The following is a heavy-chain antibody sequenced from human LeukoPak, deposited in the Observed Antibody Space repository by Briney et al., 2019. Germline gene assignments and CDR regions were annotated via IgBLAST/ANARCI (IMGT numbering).Heavy chain of an antibody. CDR3: ARGLKPTVTTVLGY. J-gene: IGHJ4*02. CDR1: GYTFTSYG. CDR2: ISAYNGNT. V-gene: IGHV1-18*01. Sequence: ASVKVSCKASGYTFTSYGISWVRQAPGQGLEWMGWISAYNGNTNYAQKLQGRVTMTTDTSTSTAYMELRSLRSDDTAVYYCARGLKPTVTTVLGYWGQGTLVTVSS. D-gene: IGHD4-17*01.